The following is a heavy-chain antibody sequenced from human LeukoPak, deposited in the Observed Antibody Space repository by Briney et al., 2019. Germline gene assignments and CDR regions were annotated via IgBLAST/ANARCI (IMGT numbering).Heavy chain of an antibody. CDR1: GGSFSGYY. V-gene: IGHV4-34*01. CDR3: ARGRDYDILTGYPRVTFDY. J-gene: IGHJ4*02. CDR2: INHSGST. D-gene: IGHD3-9*01. Sequence: PETLSLTCAVYGGSFSGYYWSWIRQPPGKGLEWIGEINHSGSTNYNPSLKSRVTISVDTSKNQFSLKLSSVTAADTAVYYCARGRDYDILTGYPRVTFDYWGQGTLVTVSS.